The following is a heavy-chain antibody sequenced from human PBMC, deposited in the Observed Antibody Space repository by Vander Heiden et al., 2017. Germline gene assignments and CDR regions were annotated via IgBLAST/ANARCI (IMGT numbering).Heavy chain of an antibody. CDR2: ISYDGSNK. Sequence: QPGRSLRLSCAASRFTFSSYAMHWVRQAPGKGLEWVAVISYDGSNKYYADSVKGRFTISRDNSKNTLYLQMNSLRAEDTAVYYRARGVICSGGSCTMYYYYGMDVWGEGTTVNVSS. V-gene: IGHV3-30*04. J-gene: IGHJ6*04. CDR3: ARGVICSGGSCTMYYYYGMDV. D-gene: IGHD2-15*01. CDR1: RFTFSSYA.